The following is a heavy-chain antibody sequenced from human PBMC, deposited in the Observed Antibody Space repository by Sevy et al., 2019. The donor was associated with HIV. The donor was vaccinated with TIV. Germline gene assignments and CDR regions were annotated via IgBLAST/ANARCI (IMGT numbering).Heavy chain of an antibody. V-gene: IGHV3-30*02. Sequence: GGSLRLSCEASGFPFNNYAMQWVRQAPGKGLEWVAFIRYDGSNKYYADSVKGRFTISRDNSKNTLYLQMNSLRAEDTAVYYCAKDLCSSTSCYVYYYYYGMDVWGQGTTVTVSS. CDR1: GFPFNNYA. CDR2: IRYDGSNK. CDR3: AKDLCSSTSCYVYYYYYGMDV. D-gene: IGHD2-2*01. J-gene: IGHJ6*02.